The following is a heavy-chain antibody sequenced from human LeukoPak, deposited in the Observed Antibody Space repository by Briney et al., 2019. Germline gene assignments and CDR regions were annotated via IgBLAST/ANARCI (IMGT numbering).Heavy chain of an antibody. CDR3: ARDPYSSGWYDAFDI. Sequence: GRSLRLSCAASGFTFSSYAIHWVRQAPGKGLEWVAVISYDGSNKYYADSVKGRFTISRDISKSTLYLQMNSLRAEDTAVYYCARDPYSSGWYDAFDIWGQGTMVTVSS. V-gene: IGHV3-30-3*01. CDR2: ISYDGSNK. CDR1: GFTFSSYA. D-gene: IGHD6-19*01. J-gene: IGHJ3*02.